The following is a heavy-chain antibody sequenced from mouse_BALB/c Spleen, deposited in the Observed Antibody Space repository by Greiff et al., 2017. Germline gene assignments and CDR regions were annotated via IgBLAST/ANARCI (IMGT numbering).Heavy chain of an antibody. D-gene: IGHD1-1*01. Sequence: EVKVEESGGGLVKPGGSLKLSCAASGFTFSDYYMYWVRQTPEKRLEWVATISDGGSYTYYPDSVKGRFTISRDNAKNNLYLQMSSLKSEDTAMYYCARDNGITTVVAKAYWGQGTLVTVSA. CDR2: ISDGGSYT. J-gene: IGHJ3*01. V-gene: IGHV5-4*02. CDR3: ARDNGITTVVAKAY. CDR1: GFTFSDYY.